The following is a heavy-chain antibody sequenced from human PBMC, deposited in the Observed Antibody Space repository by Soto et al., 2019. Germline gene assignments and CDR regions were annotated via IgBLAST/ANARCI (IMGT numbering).Heavy chain of an antibody. J-gene: IGHJ4*02. D-gene: IGHD2-2*01. V-gene: IGHV1-2*02. CDR2: INPNSGGT. Sequence: QVQLVQSGAEVKQPGASVKVSCRTSGFTFTGYHMHWVRQAPGQGLEWMGWINPNSGGTNYAQKFQGRVTMTRDTSISTAYMELSRLTSDDTAVYYCARTYCSTTSCSDYFDSWGQGTMVTVSS. CDR1: GFTFTGYH. CDR3: ARTYCSTTSCSDYFDS.